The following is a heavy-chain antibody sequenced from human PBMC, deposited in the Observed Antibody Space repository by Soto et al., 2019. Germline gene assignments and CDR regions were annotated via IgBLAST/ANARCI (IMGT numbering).Heavy chain of an antibody. CDR2: ISYEGSNE. CDR1: GFIFSTYG. CDR3: TKEYIVGTTWGYFES. Sequence: VQLVESGGGVVQPGGSLRLSCAASGFIFSTYGMHWVRQVPGKGLEWVAHISYEGSNEHYADSVKGRFTVSRDNAKNTLSLQLTSLRSEDTAVYYCTKEYIVGTTWGYFESWGQGTLVTVSS. V-gene: IGHV3-30*18. J-gene: IGHJ4*02. D-gene: IGHD1-26*01.